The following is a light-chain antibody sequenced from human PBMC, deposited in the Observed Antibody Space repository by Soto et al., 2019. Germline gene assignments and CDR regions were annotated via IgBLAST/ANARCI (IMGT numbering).Light chain of an antibody. CDR3: QQFCRSHPYS. Sequence: DIVLTQSPGTLSLSPGERATLSCRASQSVGSSYLAWYQQKPGQAPRLLIHGSSSRATGIPDRFSGSGSGTDFTLTINRLEPEDFAVYFCQQFCRSHPYSFGQGTKLEIK. J-gene: IGKJ2*03. V-gene: IGKV3-20*01. CDR2: GSS. CDR1: QSVGSSY.